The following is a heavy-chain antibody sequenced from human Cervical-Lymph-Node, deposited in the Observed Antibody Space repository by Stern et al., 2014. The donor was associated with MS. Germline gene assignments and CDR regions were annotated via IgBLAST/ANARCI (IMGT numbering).Heavy chain of an antibody. CDR1: GYSFTIYY. Sequence: EVQLVQSGAEVKKPGESLKISCKLSGYSFTIYYIALVRQMPGTVPEWMGVIYPYDSDTTYSPSFQGQVTISADKSITTAYLQWSSLRASDTAMYYCARHVQGFDYWGQGTLVTVSS. V-gene: IGHV5-51*01. CDR3: ARHVQGFDY. J-gene: IGHJ4*02. CDR2: IYPYDSDT.